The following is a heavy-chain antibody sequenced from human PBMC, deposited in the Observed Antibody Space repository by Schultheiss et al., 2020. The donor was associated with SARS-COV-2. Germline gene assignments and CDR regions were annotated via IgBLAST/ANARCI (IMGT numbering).Heavy chain of an antibody. V-gene: IGHV4-34*01. J-gene: IGHJ4*02. CDR3: ARAQSVTTYYDFWSAENYFDY. D-gene: IGHD3-3*01. CDR1: GGSISSYY. CDR2: INHSGST. Sequence: SETLSLTCTVSGGSISSYYWGWIRQPPGKGLEWIGEINHSGSTNYNPSLKSRVTISVDTSKNQFSLKLSSVTAADTAVYYCARAQSVTTYYDFWSAENYFDYWGQGTLVTVSS.